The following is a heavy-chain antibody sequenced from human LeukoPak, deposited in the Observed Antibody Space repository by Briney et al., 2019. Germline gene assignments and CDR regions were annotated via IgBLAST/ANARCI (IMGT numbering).Heavy chain of an antibody. V-gene: IGHV3-48*01. Sequence: GGSLRLSCAASGFTFNSYPMSWVRQAPGKGLEWVSYISSSSSTIYYADSVKGRFTISRDNAKNSLYLQMNSLRAEDTAVYYCARGGYCSSTSCSTPDYWGQGTLVTVSS. CDR2: ISSSSSTI. J-gene: IGHJ4*02. CDR1: GFTFNSYP. CDR3: ARGGYCSSTSCSTPDY. D-gene: IGHD2-2*01.